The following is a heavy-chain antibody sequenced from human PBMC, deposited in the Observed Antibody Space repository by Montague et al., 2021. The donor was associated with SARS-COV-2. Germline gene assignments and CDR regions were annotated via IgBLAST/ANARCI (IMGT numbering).Heavy chain of an antibody. V-gene: IGHV3-9*01. CDR1: GFTFDDYA. D-gene: IGHD4-17*01. CDR2: ISWNSGSI. CDR3: AKALYGDYPFDY. J-gene: IGHJ4*02. Sequence: SLRLSCAASGFTFDDYAMHWVRQAPGKGLEWVSGISWNSGSIGCADSVKGRFTISRDNAKNSPYLQMNSLRAEDTALYYCAKALYGDYPFDYWGQGTLVTVSS.